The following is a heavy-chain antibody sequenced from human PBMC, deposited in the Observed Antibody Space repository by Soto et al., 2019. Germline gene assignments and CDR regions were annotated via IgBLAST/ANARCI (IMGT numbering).Heavy chain of an antibody. CDR2: IYYSGST. D-gene: IGHD2-15*01. Sequence: QLQLQESGPGLVKPSETLSLTCTVSGGSISSSSYYWGWIHQPPGKGLEWIGSIYYSGSTYYNPSLKSRVTISVDTSKNQFSLKLSSVTAADTAVYYCARRGGRTTRRNFDYWGQGTLVTVSS. CDR3: ARRGGRTTRRNFDY. CDR1: GGSISSSSYY. J-gene: IGHJ4*02. V-gene: IGHV4-39*01.